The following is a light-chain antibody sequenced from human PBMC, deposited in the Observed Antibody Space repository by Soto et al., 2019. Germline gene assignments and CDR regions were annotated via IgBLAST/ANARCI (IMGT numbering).Light chain of an antibody. CDR2: DAS. J-gene: IGKJ4*01. Sequence: VQMTQSSSSLSASVGDRVIITCRANQSIANYLNWFQQKPGKAPKLLISDASHLEMGAPSRFSGSGSGTDFVLTISGLQSEDFATYYSQQYEYLPLTFGGGTRV. CDR3: QQYEYLPLT. CDR1: QSIANY. V-gene: IGKV1-33*01.